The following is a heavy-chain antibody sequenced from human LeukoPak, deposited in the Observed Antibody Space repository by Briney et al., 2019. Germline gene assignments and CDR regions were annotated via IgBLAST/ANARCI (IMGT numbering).Heavy chain of an antibody. D-gene: IGHD6-19*01. J-gene: IGHJ4*02. CDR2: ISYDGGKT. V-gene: IGHV3-30*03. CDR3: VRALNSAWHNFDY. Sequence: SGGSLRLSCAAPGFTVSGSFMSWVRQAPGKGLEWVAVISYDGGKTSYADSVKGRFTISRDNSKDTLYVQMYSLTPEDTAVYYCVRALNSAWHNFDYWGQGTLVIVSS. CDR1: GFTVSGSF.